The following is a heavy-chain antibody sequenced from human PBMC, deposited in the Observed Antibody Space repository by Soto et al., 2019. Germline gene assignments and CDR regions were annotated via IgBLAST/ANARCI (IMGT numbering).Heavy chain of an antibody. J-gene: IGHJ6*02. CDR2: ISSVGTTT. CDR1: GFTISDYY. D-gene: IGHD3-10*01. CDR3: ARDQEGSGSHWLGYKYYGMDV. Sequence: ESGGGLVQSGGSLRLSCAASGFTISDYYMTWIRQAPGKGLEWVSYISSVGTTTYYAESVKGRFSISMDDATNSLYLQMNSLTAEDTAVYYCARDQEGSGSHWLGYKYYGMDVWGQGTTVTVSS. V-gene: IGHV3-11*01.